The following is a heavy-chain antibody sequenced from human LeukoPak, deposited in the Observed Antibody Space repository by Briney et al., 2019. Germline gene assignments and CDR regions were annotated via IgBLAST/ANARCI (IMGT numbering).Heavy chain of an antibody. CDR2: IKSDGSST. CDR3: AKSDYFDS. V-gene: IGHV3-74*01. Sequence: GGSLRLSCTPSGFIFSGYWMHWVRQAPGKGLVWVSRIKSDGSSTTYADSVKGRFTISRDNARNTLYLQMNSLRAEGTAVYYCAKSDYFDSWGQGTLVTVSS. CDR1: GFIFSGYW. J-gene: IGHJ4*02.